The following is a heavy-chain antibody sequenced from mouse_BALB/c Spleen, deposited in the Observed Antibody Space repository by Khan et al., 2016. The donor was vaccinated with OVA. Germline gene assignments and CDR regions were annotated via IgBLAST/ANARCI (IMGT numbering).Heavy chain of an antibody. V-gene: IGHV14-3*02. Sequence: EVQLQESGAELVKPGASVKLSCSASGFNIKDTYIHWMKQRPEQGLEWIGRIDPPNDDSKYGPKFQAKATLTVDTSSKTAYIQLSSLTYEDTAVYYCATLYGSPFAFWGQGTLVSVSA. CDR1: GFNIKDTY. D-gene: IGHD2-1*01. CDR2: IDPPNDDS. J-gene: IGHJ3*01. CDR3: ATLYGSPFAF.